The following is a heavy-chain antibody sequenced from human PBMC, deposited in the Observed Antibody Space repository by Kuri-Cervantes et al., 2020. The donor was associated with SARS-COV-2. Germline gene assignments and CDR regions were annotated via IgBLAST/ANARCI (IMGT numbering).Heavy chain of an antibody. V-gene: IGHV3-21*01. CDR3: AKERDSLRTSGIAAAGTGFDY. CDR1: GFTFSSYS. J-gene: IGHJ4*02. Sequence: GESLKISCAASGFTFSSYSMNWVRQAPGKGLEWVSYISTSSAYIYHGDSVKGRFIISRDNAKNSLYLQMTSLRAEDTAVYYCAKERDSLRTSGIAAAGTGFDYWGQGTLVTVSS. CDR2: ISTSSAYI. D-gene: IGHD6-13*01.